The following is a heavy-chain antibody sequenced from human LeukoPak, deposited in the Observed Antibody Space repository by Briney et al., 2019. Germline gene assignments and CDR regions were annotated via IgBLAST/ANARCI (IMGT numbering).Heavy chain of an antibody. Sequence: SETLSLTCTVSGGSISSSSYYWGWIRQPPGKGLEWIGSIYYSGSTYYNPSLKSRVTISVDTSKNQFSLKLSSVTAADTAVYYCARYLSGYCSGGSCSNFDYWGQGTLVTVSS. CDR1: GGSISSSSYY. CDR3: ARYLSGYCSGGSCSNFDY. J-gene: IGHJ4*02. V-gene: IGHV4-39*07. D-gene: IGHD2-15*01. CDR2: IYYSGST.